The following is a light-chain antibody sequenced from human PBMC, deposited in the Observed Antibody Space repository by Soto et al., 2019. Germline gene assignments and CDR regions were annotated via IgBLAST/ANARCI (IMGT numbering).Light chain of an antibody. CDR2: DAS. CDR3: LQSSNWPLT. J-gene: IGKJ3*01. CDR1: QSVSSY. V-gene: IGKV3-11*01. Sequence: EIVLTQSPAILSLSPGERATLSCRASQSVSSYLVWYQQKPGQPPRVLIYDASNRATDIPARFSGSGSGTDFTLTSISLEPEDFGVYYWLQSSNWPLTFGPGTKMDIK.